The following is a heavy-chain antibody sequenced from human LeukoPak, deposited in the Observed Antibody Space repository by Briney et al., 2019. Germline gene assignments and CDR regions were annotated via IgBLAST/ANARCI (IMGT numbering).Heavy chain of an antibody. CDR3: ARASLGNKYDILTGYSLDAFDI. D-gene: IGHD3-9*01. V-gene: IGHV1-46*01. CDR1: GYTFTSYY. CDR2: INPSGGST. Sequence: ASVKVSCKASGYTFTSYYMHWVRQAPGQGLEWMGIINPSGGSTSYAQKFQGRVTMTRDTSTSTVYMELSSLRSEDTAVYYCARASLGNKYDILTGYSLDAFDIWGQGTMVTASS. J-gene: IGHJ3*02.